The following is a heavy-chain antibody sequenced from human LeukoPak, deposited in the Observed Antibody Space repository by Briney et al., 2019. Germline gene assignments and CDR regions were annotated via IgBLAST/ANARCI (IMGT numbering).Heavy chain of an antibody. CDR1: GYTFTSYG. V-gene: IGHV1-18*01. CDR2: ISAYNGNT. Sequence: ASVKVSCKASGYTFTSYGISWVRQAPGQGLEWMGSISAYNGNTNYPQKLQGRVTMTTDKSTSTAYMELRSLRSDDTAVYYCARPPIARRGYYYMDVWGKGTTVTVSS. CDR3: ARPPIARRGYYYMDV. D-gene: IGHD3-10*01. J-gene: IGHJ6*03.